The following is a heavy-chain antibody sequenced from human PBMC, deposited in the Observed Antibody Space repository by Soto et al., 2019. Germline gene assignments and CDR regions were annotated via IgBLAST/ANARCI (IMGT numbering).Heavy chain of an antibody. J-gene: IGHJ6*02. CDR1: GGTFSSYA. D-gene: IGHD2-15*01. CDR2: IIPIFGTA. Sequence: QVQLVQSGAEVKKPGSSVKVSCKASGGTFSSYAISWVRQAPGQGLEWMGGIIPIFGTANYAQKFQGRVTITADESTSTAYMKLSSLRSEDTAVYYCARVVVVVVAAIHYYYGMDVWGQGTTVTVSS. V-gene: IGHV1-69*12. CDR3: ARVVVVVVAAIHYYYGMDV.